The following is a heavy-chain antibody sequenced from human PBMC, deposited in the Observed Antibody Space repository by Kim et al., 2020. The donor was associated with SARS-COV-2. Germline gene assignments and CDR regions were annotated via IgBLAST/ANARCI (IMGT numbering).Heavy chain of an antibody. CDR3: ARLLEGGGYGMDV. D-gene: IGHD3-16*01. V-gene: IGHV7-4-1*02. J-gene: IGHJ6*02. Sequence: ASVKVSCKASGYSFSSYAMNWVRQAPGQGLEWMGWINTNTGNPTYAQGFTGRFVFSLDSSVSTAYLQISGLKAEDTAVFYCARLLEGGGYGMDVWGQGSTVTVSS. CDR1: GYSFSSYA. CDR2: INTNTGNP.